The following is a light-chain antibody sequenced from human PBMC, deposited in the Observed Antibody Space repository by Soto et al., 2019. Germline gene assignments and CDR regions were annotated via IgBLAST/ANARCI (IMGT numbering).Light chain of an antibody. CDR3: QSYDSSLSGVV. CDR1: SSNIGSGYD. V-gene: IGLV1-40*01. J-gene: IGLJ2*01. Sequence: QSVLTQPPSVSGAPGQRVTISCTGSSSNIGSGYDVHWYQQLPGTAPKLLIYGNNFRPSGVPDRFSGSKSDTSASLAITGLQAEDEADYYCQSYDSSLSGVVFGGGTQLTVL. CDR2: GNN.